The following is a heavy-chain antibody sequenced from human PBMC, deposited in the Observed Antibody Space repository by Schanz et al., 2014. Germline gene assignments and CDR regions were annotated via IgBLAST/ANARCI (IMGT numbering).Heavy chain of an antibody. CDR2: LSFDSRHI. CDR1: GFSFDSYN. J-gene: IGHJ4*02. CDR3: ARDGVAATTDFEY. Sequence: EVQLVESGGGLVKPGGSLRLSCTASGFSFDSYNMNWVRQSPGKGLEWVAFLSFDSRHIYYADSVKGRFTISRENAKSSLHLQMNSRRADDTAVYYCARDGVAATTDFEYWGQGALVTVSS. V-gene: IGHV3-21*06. D-gene: IGHD1-1*01.